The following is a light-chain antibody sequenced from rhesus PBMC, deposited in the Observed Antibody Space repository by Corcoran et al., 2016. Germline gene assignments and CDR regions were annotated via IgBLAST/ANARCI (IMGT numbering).Light chain of an antibody. CDR3: LQSSNWPRT. CDR2: GAS. V-gene: IGKV3-24*04. J-gene: IGKJ1*01. CDR1: QSVSSY. Sequence: EIVMTQSPATLALSPGERATLSCRASQSVSSYLAWYQQKPGQAPRLLIYGASRRATGIPDRLSGSGSGTEFTLTISRLEPEDVGVYFCLQSSNWPRTFGQGTKVEIK.